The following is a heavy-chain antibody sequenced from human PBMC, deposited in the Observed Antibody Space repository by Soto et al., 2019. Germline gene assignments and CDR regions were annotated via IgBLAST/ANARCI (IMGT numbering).Heavy chain of an antibody. V-gene: IGHV4-59*08. CDR2: VYYSGST. Sequence: SETLSLTCTVSGGSISGYYCSWFRQSPEKGLEWIGHVYYSGSTKYNPSLKSRVTISVDTSKNQFSLNLRSVTAADTAVYYCAMTVTPLSISFDFWGKGILLTVSS. J-gene: IGHJ5*01. CDR1: GGSISGYY. CDR3: AMTVTPLSISFDF. D-gene: IGHD4-4*01.